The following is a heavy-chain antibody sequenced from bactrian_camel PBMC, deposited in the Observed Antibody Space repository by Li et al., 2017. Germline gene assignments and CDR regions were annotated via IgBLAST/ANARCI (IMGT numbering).Heavy chain of an antibody. Sequence: QLVESGGGSVKAGGSLRLSCAALGWTYSRICMGWFRQAPGKEREGVAAIDIDGMPFYLDSVKGRFTISRDNAKNTVYLQMNSLKSEDTGMYVCAAASVLGNRLLEPSTYDYWGQGTQVTVS. D-gene: IGHD3*01. V-gene: IGHV3S53*01. CDR1: GWTYSRIC. CDR3: AAASVLGNRLLEPSTYDY. CDR2: IDIDGMP. J-gene: IGHJ4*01.